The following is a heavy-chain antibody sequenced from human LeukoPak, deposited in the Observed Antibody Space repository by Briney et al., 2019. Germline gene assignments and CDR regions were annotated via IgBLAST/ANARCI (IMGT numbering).Heavy chain of an antibody. V-gene: IGHV3-9*01. D-gene: IGHD5-18*01. J-gene: IGHJ4*02. CDR2: ISWNSGSI. CDR3: AKARGYSYATPFDY. Sequence: GRSLRLSCAASGFTFDDYAMHWVRQAPGKGLEWVSGISWNSGSIGYADSVKGRFTISRDNAKNSLYLQMNSLRAEDTALYYCAKARGYSYATPFDYWGQGTLVTVSS. CDR1: GFTFDDYA.